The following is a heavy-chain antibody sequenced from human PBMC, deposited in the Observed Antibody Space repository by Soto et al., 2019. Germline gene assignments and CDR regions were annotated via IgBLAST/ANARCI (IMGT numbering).Heavy chain of an antibody. V-gene: IGHV1-8*01. CDR3: ARSVGGSNVNFDY. J-gene: IGHJ4*02. CDR1: GYTFTSYD. D-gene: IGHD2-8*01. Sequence: QVQLVQSGAEVRTPGASVKVSCKASGYTFTSYDINWVRQATGQGPEWMGWMNPDSGDTGYVQTFQCRFTMTRDTAISTAYMELSSLRTDDTAVYYCARSVGGSNVNFDYWGQGTLVTVSS. CDR2: MNPDSGDT.